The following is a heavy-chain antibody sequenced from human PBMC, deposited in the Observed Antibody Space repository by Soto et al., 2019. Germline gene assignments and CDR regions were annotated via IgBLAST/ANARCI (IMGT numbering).Heavy chain of an antibody. J-gene: IGHJ4*02. D-gene: IGHD2-15*01. CDR3: ARENCSGSSCYARPDY. CDR1: GGTFSSYA. Sequence: SVKVSCKASGGTFSSYAISLVRQAPGRGLQWMGGIIPIFGTANYAQKFQGRVTITADESTSTAYMELSSLRSEDTAVYYCARENCSGSSCYARPDYWGPGTLVTVSS. CDR2: IIPIFGTA. V-gene: IGHV1-69*13.